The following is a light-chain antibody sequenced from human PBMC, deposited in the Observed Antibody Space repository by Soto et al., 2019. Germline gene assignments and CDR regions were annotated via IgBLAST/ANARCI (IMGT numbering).Light chain of an antibody. Sequence: EIVMTQSPATLSVSPGDRATLSCRASQSVSSNLAWDQQKPGQAPRLLIYGASPRATGIPPRFSGSGSGTEFTLTISSLQSEDFAVYYCQQYNNWPPLTFGGGTKVEIK. CDR2: GAS. CDR1: QSVSSN. J-gene: IGKJ4*01. CDR3: QQYNNWPPLT. V-gene: IGKV3-15*01.